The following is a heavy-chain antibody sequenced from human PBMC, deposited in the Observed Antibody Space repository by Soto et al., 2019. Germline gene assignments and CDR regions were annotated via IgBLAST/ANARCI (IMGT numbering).Heavy chain of an antibody. CDR1: GYTFTSYD. Sequence: QVQLVQSGAEVKKPGASVKVSCKASGYTFTSYDINWVRQATGQGLEWMGWMNPNSGNTGYAQKFQRRVTMTRNTSISTAYMELSSLRSEDTAVYYCAKVVVAARVASRWFDPWGQGTLVTVSS. J-gene: IGHJ5*02. CDR2: MNPNSGNT. CDR3: AKVVVAARVASRWFDP. V-gene: IGHV1-8*01. D-gene: IGHD2-15*01.